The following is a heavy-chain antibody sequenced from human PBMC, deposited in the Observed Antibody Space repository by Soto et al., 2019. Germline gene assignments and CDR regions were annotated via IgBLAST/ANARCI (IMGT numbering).Heavy chain of an antibody. J-gene: IGHJ4*02. CDR2: ISGSGGRT. V-gene: IGHV3-23*01. CDR3: AKDLGVATVTSDY. Sequence: EVQLLESGGNLVQPGGSLRLSCAASGFTFNYYAMNWVRQAPGKGLEWVSSISGSGGRTYYADSVKGRFTISRDNSKNTVFLQMNSLRPEDTAIYYCAKDLGVATVTSDYWGQGTLVTVSS. CDR1: GFTFNYYA. D-gene: IGHD5-12*01.